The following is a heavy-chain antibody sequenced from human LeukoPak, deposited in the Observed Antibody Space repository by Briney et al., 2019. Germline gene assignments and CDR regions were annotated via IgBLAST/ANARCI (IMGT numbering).Heavy chain of an antibody. V-gene: IGHV1-69*05. CDR1: GGTFSSYA. J-gene: IGHJ4*02. CDR3: ASYTYCISTSCYPPSFDY. Sequence: SVKVSCKASGGTFSSYAISWVRQAPGQGLEWMGGIIPIFGTANYAQKFQGRVTITTDESTSTAYMELSSLRSEDTAVYYCASYTYCISTSCYPPSFDYWGQGTLVTVSS. CDR2: IIPIFGTA. D-gene: IGHD2-2*01.